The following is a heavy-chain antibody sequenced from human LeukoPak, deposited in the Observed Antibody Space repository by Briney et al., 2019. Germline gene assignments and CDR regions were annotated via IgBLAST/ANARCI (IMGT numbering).Heavy chain of an antibody. D-gene: IGHD1-20*01. J-gene: IGHJ4*02. CDR3: ARRINGMFYFDY. Sequence: GESLKISCKGSGYSFTSYWNGWVRQMAGKGVVWMGIIYPGGSDTRYSPSFQGQVMISADKSIRTAYLQWSSLKASDTAMYYCARRINGMFYFDYWGQGTLVTVSS. V-gene: IGHV5-51*01. CDR1: GYSFTSYW. CDR2: IYPGGSDT.